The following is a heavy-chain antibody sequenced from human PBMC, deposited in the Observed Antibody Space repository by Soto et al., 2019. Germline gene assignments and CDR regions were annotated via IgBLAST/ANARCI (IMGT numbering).Heavy chain of an antibody. J-gene: IGHJ6*02. D-gene: IGHD2-15*01. Sequence: SETLSLTCAVYGGSFSGYYWSWIRQPPGKGLEWIGEINHSGSTNYNPSLKSRVTISVDTSKNQFSLKLSSVTAADTAVYYCARVGGYCSGGSCYSYYYYYGMDVWGQGTTVTVSS. CDR2: INHSGST. V-gene: IGHV4-34*01. CDR3: ARVGGYCSGGSCYSYYYYYGMDV. CDR1: GGSFSGYY.